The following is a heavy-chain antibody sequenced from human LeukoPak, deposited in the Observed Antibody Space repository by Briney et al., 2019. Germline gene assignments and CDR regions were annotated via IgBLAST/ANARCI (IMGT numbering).Heavy chain of an antibody. Sequence: SETLSLTCTVSGGSISSHYWSWIRQPPGKGLEWIGYIYYSGSTNYNPSLKSRVTISVDTSKNQFSLKLSSVTAADTAVYYCAREIAAADYYYYYYMDVWGKGTTVTVS. CDR2: IYYSGST. CDR3: AREIAAADYYYYYYMDV. CDR1: GGSISSHY. D-gene: IGHD6-13*01. J-gene: IGHJ6*03. V-gene: IGHV4-59*11.